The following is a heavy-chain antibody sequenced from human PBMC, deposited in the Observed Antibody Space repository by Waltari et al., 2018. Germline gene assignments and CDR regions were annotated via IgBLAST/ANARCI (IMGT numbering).Heavy chain of an antibody. J-gene: IGHJ4*02. Sequence: SSLKVSCKASGGTFSSYAISWVRQAPGQGLEWMGGIIPIFGTANYAQKFQGRVTITADESTSTAYMELSSLRSEDTAVYYCARDAGRDDSSGYYYYRYWGQGTLVTVSS. CDR1: GGTFSSYA. CDR3: ARDAGRDDSSGYYYYRY. CDR2: IIPIFGTA. V-gene: IGHV1-69*01. D-gene: IGHD3-22*01.